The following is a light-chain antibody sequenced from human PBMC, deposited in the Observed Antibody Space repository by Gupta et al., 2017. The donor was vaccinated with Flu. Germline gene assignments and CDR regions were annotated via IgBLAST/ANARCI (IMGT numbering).Light chain of an antibody. J-gene: IGKJ5*01. CDR1: QGIGSA. CDR2: DAS. CDR3: QQFKNYPT. V-gene: IGKV1D-13*01. Sequence: AIQLTQSPSSLSPSVGDRSIITCRASQGIGSALAWYQQKPGKAPKLLIYDASSLESGVPSRFSGSGSGTDFTLTISSLQPEDFATYYCQQFKNYPTFGQGTRLEIK.